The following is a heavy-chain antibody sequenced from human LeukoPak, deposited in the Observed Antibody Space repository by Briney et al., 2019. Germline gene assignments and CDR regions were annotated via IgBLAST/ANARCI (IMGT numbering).Heavy chain of an antibody. V-gene: IGHV4-4*07. CDR1: GGSISSYY. D-gene: IGHD2-15*01. Sequence: SETLSLTCTVSGGSISSYYWSWIRQPAGKGLEWIGRIYTSGSTNYNPSLKSRVTMSVDTSKNQFSLKLSSVTAAATAVYYCERVGDCSGGSCFVDYWGQGTLVTASS. CDR3: ERVGDCSGGSCFVDY. CDR2: IYTSGST. J-gene: IGHJ4*02.